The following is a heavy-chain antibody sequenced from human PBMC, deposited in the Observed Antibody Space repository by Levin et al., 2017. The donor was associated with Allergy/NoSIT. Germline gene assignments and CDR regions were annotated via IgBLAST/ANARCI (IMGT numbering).Heavy chain of an antibody. V-gene: IGHV1-69*06. Sequence: SVKVSCKASGGTFSSYAISWVRQAPGQGLEWMGGIIPIFGTANYAQKFQGRVTITADKSTSTAYMELSSLRSEDTAVYYCARETAYSSTTSNWFDPWGQGTLVTVSS. J-gene: IGHJ5*02. CDR3: ARETAYSSTTSNWFDP. CDR2: IIPIFGTA. D-gene: IGHD2-2*01. CDR1: GGTFSSYA.